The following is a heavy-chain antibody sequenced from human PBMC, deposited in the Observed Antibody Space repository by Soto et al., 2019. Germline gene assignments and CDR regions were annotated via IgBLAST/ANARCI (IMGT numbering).Heavy chain of an antibody. Sequence: SQTLSLTCAITGDSVSSNSAGLSWVRQSPSRGLEWLGRTYYRSKWYYEYAVSVRGRITINPDISKNQYSLQLNSVTPEDTAVYFCARGEQYSGRIFDYWGQGTLVTVSS. CDR1: GDSVSSNSAG. CDR3: ARGEQYSGRIFDY. CDR2: TYYRSKWYY. D-gene: IGHD1-26*01. V-gene: IGHV6-1*01. J-gene: IGHJ4*01.